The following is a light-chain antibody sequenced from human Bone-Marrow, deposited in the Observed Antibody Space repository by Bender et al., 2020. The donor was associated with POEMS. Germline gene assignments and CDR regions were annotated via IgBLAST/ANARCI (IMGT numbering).Light chain of an antibody. CDR2: DVS. Sequence: QSALTQPPSASGSPGQSVTISCTGSSSDVGAYNYVSWYQQHPGKAPKLMIYDVSKRPSGVSNRFSASKSGNTASLTISGLQPGDEADYYCSSYTSSNSYVFGTGTTVTVL. J-gene: IGLJ1*01. V-gene: IGLV2-14*01. CDR3: SSYTSSNSYV. CDR1: SSDVGAYNY.